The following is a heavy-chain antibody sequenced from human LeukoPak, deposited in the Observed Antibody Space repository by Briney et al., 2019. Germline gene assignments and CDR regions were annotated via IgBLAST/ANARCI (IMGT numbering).Heavy chain of an antibody. J-gene: IGHJ4*02. CDR1: GDSVSSNSAA. CDR3: AGGGYCSGGSCRIALDY. V-gene: IGHV6-1*01. CDR2: TYYRSKWYN. D-gene: IGHD2-15*01. Sequence: SQTLSLTCAISGDSVSSNSAAWNWIRQSPSRGLEWLGRTYYRSKWYNDYAVSVKSRITINPGTSKNQFSLQLNSVTPEDTAVYYCAGGGYCSGGSCRIALDYWGQGILVTVSS.